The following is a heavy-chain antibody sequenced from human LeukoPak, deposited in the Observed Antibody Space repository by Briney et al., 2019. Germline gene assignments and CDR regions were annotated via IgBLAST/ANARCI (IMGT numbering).Heavy chain of an antibody. D-gene: IGHD3-3*01. CDR2: ISSSSSYI. Sequence: GGSLRLSCAASGFIFSSYSMNWVRQAPGKGLEWVSSISSSSSYIHYADSVKGRFTISRDNAKNSLYLQMNSLRAEDTAVYYCAVGWDGVRSFAYWGQGTLVAVSS. J-gene: IGHJ4*02. CDR3: AVGWDGVRSFAY. V-gene: IGHV3-21*01. CDR1: GFIFSSYS.